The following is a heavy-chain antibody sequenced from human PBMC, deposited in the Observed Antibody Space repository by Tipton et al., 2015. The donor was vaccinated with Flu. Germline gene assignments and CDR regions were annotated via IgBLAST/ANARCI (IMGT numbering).Heavy chain of an antibody. CDR2: IYNSGST. D-gene: IGHD3-10*02. Sequence: TLSLTCYVSGGSISSHYWSWIRQPPGKGLEWIGYIYNSGSTNYNPSLKSRVTISVDTSKNQFSLKLSSVTAADTAVYYCARHTGDSVRGVIDYWGQGTLVTVSS. CDR1: GGSISSHY. V-gene: IGHV4-59*08. J-gene: IGHJ4*02. CDR3: ARHTGDSVRGVIDY.